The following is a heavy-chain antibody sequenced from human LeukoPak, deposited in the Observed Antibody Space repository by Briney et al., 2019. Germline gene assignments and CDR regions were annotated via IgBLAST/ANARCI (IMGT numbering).Heavy chain of an antibody. J-gene: IGHJ4*02. CDR3: GRDRGSGWNKAIDY. Sequence: SVKVSCKASGGGLRNYAITWVRQAPGQGLEWMGRINPSIGSSNYVPKFQGRFTITADKSTSTVFIELSNLRSEDTAVYFCGRDRGSGWNKAIDYWGQGTLVTVSS. D-gene: IGHD6-19*01. V-gene: IGHV1-69*04. CDR2: INPSIGSS. CDR1: GGGLRNYA.